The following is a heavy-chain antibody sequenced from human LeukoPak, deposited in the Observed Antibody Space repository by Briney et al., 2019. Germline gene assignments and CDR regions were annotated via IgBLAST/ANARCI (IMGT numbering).Heavy chain of an antibody. J-gene: IGHJ3*02. CDR2: ISSRGTYI. CDR1: GFTFSSYS. Sequence: GGSLRLSCAASGFTFSSYSMNWVRQAPGKGLGWVSSISSRGTYIYYADSVKGRFTISRDSAKNSLYLQMNSLRAEDTAVYFCARAGNCGGDCYSGDAFDIWGQGTMVTVSS. CDR3: ARAGNCGGDCYSGDAFDI. D-gene: IGHD2-21*02. V-gene: IGHV3-21*01.